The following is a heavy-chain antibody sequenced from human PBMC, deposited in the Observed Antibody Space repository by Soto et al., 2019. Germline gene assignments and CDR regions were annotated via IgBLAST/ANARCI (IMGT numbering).Heavy chain of an antibody. CDR1: GGSISSYY. CDR3: GRQGGSYPPYWFDP. J-gene: IGHJ5*02. Sequence: EPLSLTCTDSGGSISSYYWSWIRQPPGKGLEWIGYIYYSGSTNYNPSLKSRVTISVDTSKNQFSLKLSSVTAADTAVYYCGRQGGSYPPYWFDPWGQGTLVTVSS. CDR2: IYYSGST. V-gene: IGHV4-59*01. D-gene: IGHD6-6*01.